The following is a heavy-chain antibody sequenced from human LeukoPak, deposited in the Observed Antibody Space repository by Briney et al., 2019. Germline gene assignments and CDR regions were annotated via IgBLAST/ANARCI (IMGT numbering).Heavy chain of an antibody. CDR2: IWFDGSNK. D-gene: IGHD1-1*01. CDR1: GSIFSTYG. Sequence: GRSLRLSCAASGSIFSTYGMHWVRQAPGKGLEWVAVIWFDGSNKYYADSVKGRFTISRDNSKNTLYLQMNSVRAEDTAVYYCARDLSVLEPAYYFDYWGQGTLVTVSS. V-gene: IGHV3-33*01. CDR3: ARDLSVLEPAYYFDY. J-gene: IGHJ4*02.